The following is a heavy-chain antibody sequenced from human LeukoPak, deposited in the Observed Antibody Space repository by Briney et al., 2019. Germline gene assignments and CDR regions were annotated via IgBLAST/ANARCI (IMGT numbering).Heavy chain of an antibody. V-gene: IGHV3-21*01. CDR1: GFTFSSYS. J-gene: IGHJ6*03. CDR3: ARDLQNTIFGVVIRYYMDV. D-gene: IGHD3-3*01. CDR2: ISSSSSYI. Sequence: PGGPLRLSCAASGFTFSSYSRKWVRQAPGKGLEWVSSISSSSSYIYYADSVKGRFTSSRDNAKNSLYLQMNSLRAEDTAVYYCARDLQNTIFGVVIRYYMDVWGKGTTVTVSS.